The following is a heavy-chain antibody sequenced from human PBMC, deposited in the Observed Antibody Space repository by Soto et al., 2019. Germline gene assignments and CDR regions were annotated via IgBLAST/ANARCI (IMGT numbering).Heavy chain of an antibody. CDR2: MNPYTGKT. CDR1: GYTXIRYD. Sequence: GXSXKVSFTASGYTXIRYDIHWVRQASGQGLEWIGWMNPYTGKTGYAQKFRGRFTMTGNTSVATAYIELSSLRSDDTAVYFCTRRKERSGPNYFDLWGQGTRGTVSS. CDR3: TRRKERSGPNYFDL. J-gene: IGHJ4*02. V-gene: IGHV1-8*01. D-gene: IGHD1-26*01.